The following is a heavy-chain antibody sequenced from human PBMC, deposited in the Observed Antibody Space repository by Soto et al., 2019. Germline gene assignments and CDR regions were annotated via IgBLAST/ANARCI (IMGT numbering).Heavy chain of an antibody. CDR2: ISAYNGNT. CDR3: ARAYYDFWSCYYTSYFDY. CDR1: GYTFTSYG. J-gene: IGHJ4*02. Sequence: ASVKVSCKASGYTFTSYGISWVRQAPGQGLEWMGWISAYNGNTNYAQKLQGRVTMTPDTSTSTVYMELRSLRSDDTAVYYFARAYYDFWSCYYTSYFDYWSQGTLVTVSS. V-gene: IGHV1-18*01. D-gene: IGHD3-3*01.